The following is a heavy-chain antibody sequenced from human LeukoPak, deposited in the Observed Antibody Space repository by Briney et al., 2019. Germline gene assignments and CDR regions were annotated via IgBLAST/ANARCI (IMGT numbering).Heavy chain of an antibody. CDR1: GFTFSSYS. J-gene: IGHJ4*02. Sequence: KSGGSLRLSCAASGFTFSSYSMNWVRQAPGKGLEWVSSISSSSSYIYYADSVKGRFTISRDNAKNSLYLQMNSLRAEDTAVYYCARALMGHFDYWGQGTLVTVSS. D-gene: IGHD2-8*01. CDR2: ISSSSSYI. CDR3: ARALMGHFDY. V-gene: IGHV3-21*01.